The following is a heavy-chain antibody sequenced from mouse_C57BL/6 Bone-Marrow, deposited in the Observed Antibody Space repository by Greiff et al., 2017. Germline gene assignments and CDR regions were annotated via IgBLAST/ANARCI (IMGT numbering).Heavy chain of an antibody. CDR1: GYTFTSYW. CDR2: IDPSDSYT. J-gene: IGHJ4*01. D-gene: IGHD1-3*01. Sequence: QVQLQQPGAELVMPGASVKLSCKASGYTFTSYWMHWVKQRPGQGLEWIGEIDPSDSYTNYNQKFKGKSTLTVDKSSSTAYMQLSSLTSEDSAVYYCARGGFDGTTVDAMDYWGQGTSVTVSS. V-gene: IGHV1-69*01. CDR3: ARGGFDGTTVDAMDY.